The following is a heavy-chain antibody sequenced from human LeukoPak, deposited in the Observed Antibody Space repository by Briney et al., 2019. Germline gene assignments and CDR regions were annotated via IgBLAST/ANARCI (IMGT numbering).Heavy chain of an antibody. CDR1: GFTFSSYE. CDR3: ARDGYSSGWYYFDY. CDR2: ISSSGSTI. J-gene: IGHJ4*02. Sequence: GGSLRLSCAASGFTFSSYEMNWVRQAPGKGLEWVSYISSSGSTIYYADSVKGRFTISRDNAKNSLYLQMNSLRAEDTAVYYCARDGYSSGWYYFDYWGQGTLATVSS. V-gene: IGHV3-48*03. D-gene: IGHD6-19*01.